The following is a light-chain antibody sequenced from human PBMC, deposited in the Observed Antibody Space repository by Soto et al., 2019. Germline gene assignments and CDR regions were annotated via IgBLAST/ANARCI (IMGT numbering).Light chain of an antibody. CDR3: QQRSNWPST. CDR1: ESVSRY. CDR2: DAS. J-gene: IGKJ4*01. V-gene: IGKV3-11*01. Sequence: EIVLTQSPATLSLSPGNRATLSCRASESVSRYLAWYQQKPGQAPRLLIYDASNRATGIPARFSGSGSGTDFPLTITSLEPEDFAVYYCQQRSNWPSTFGGGTKVEIK.